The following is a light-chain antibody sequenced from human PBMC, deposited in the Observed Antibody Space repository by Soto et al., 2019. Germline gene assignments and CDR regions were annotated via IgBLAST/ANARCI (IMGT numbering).Light chain of an antibody. CDR1: QSISSW. CDR2: DAS. CDR3: QQYNSYSQT. J-gene: IGKJ1*01. Sequence: DIQMTQSPSTLSASVGDRVTITCRASQSISSWLAWYQQKPGKAPKLLIYDASSLESGVPSRFSGSGSGTEFPLTSSRLQADDFATYYCQQYNSYSQTFGQGTKVEIK. V-gene: IGKV1-5*01.